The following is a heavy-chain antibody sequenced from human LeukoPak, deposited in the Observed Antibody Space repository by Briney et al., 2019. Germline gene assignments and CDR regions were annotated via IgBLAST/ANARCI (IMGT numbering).Heavy chain of an antibody. CDR2: IYYSGST. D-gene: IGHD1-26*01. CDR1: GGSFSGYY. J-gene: IGHJ3*02. Sequence: SETLSLTCAVYGGSFSGYYWSWIRQHPGKGLEWIGYIYYSGSTYYNPSLKSRVTISVDTSKNQFSLKLSSVTAADTAVYYCARDLAAGGAFDIWGQGTMVTVSS. CDR3: ARDLAAGGAFDI. V-gene: IGHV4-31*11.